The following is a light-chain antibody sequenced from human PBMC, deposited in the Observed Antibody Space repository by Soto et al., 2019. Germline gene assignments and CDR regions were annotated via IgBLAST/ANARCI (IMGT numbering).Light chain of an antibody. J-gene: IGKJ1*01. CDR2: DAS. CDR3: QQSRTTLTWT. V-gene: IGKV1-39*01. Sequence: DIQMTQSPSSLSASVGDRVTITCRASQNIRSNLNWYQQKPGKAPKLLIYDASTLQGGVPFRFSGSGSGTDFTLTISSLQPEDFATYYCQQSRTTLTWTFGHGTKVEIK. CDR1: QNIRSN.